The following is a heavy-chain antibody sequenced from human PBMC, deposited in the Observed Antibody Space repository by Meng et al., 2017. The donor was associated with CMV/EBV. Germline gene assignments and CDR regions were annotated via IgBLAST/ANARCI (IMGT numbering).Heavy chain of an antibody. CDR3: AKDNARYCSSTSCYRFDY. J-gene: IGHJ4*02. Sequence: SLKISCAASGFTFSSYSMNWVRQAPGKGLEWVSGISWNSGSIGYADSVKGRFTISRDNAKNSLYLQMNSLRAEDTALYYCAKDNARYCSSTSCYRFDYWGQGTLVTVSS. CDR1: GFTFSSYS. CDR2: ISWNSGSI. D-gene: IGHD2-2*01. V-gene: IGHV3-9*01.